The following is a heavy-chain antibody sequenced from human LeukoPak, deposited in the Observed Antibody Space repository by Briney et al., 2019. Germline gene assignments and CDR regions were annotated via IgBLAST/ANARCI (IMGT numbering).Heavy chain of an antibody. CDR1: GVTLSSYA. J-gene: IGHJ4*02. Sequence: GGSLRLSCAASGVTLSSYAMSWARQAPGKGLEWVSGISSSGSGGNTYYADSVKGRFTISRDSSKNTLFLHMNTLRAEDTAIYYCAKSPKAWGSYRSHTTHFDYWGQGTLVTVSS. CDR3: AKSPKAWGSYRSHTTHFDY. D-gene: IGHD3-16*02. V-gene: IGHV3-23*01. CDR2: ISSSGSGGNT.